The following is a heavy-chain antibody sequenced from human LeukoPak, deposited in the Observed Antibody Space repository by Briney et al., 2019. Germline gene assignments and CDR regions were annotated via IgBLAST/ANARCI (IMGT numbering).Heavy chain of an antibody. J-gene: IGHJ6*03. CDR3: AREDRYYDSSGYPVYYYYYMDV. D-gene: IGHD3-22*01. CDR2: IYTSGST. Sequence: SETLSLTCAVSAYSISSPNWWSWIRQPAGKGLEWIGRIYTSGSTNYNPSLKSRVTISVDTSKNQFSLKLSSVTAADTAVYYCAREDRYYDSSGYPVYYYYYMDVWGKGTTVTISS. V-gene: IGHV4-61*02. CDR1: AYSISSPNW.